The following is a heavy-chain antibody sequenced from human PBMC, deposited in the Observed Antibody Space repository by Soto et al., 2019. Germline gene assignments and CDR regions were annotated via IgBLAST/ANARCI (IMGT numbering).Heavy chain of an antibody. J-gene: IGHJ6*02. CDR1: GFTFSSYG. Sequence: GGSLRLSCAASGFTFSSYGMHWVRQAPGKGLEWVAVISYDGSNKYYADSVKGRFTISRDNSKNTLYLQMNSLRAEDTAVYYCARQHYYYYGMDVWGQGTTVTVSS. V-gene: IGHV3-30*03. CDR2: ISYDGSNK. CDR3: ARQHYYYYGMDV.